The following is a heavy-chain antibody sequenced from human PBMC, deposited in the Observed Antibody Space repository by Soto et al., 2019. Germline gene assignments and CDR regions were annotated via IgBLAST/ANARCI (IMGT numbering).Heavy chain of an antibody. D-gene: IGHD5-12*01. CDR1: GFTFSSYA. V-gene: IGHV3-23*01. CDR2: ISYSGVST. J-gene: IGHJ4*02. Sequence: GGSLRLSCAASGFTFSSYAMTWVRQAPGKGLEWVSAISYSGVSTYYADSVKGRFTISRDSSENTLSLQMNSLRVDDTAVYYCARPRGYSDYDLDYWGQGTLVTVSS. CDR3: ARPRGYSDYDLDY.